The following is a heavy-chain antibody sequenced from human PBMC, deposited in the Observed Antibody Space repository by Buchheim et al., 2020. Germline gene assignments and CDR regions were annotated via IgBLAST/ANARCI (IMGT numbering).Heavy chain of an antibody. D-gene: IGHD2-8*01. J-gene: IGHJ4*02. V-gene: IGHV4-39*01. Sequence: QLQLQESGPGLVKPSETLSLTCTVSGGSISSSSYYWGWIRQPPGKGLEWIGSIYYSGSTYYHPSLKSRVTISVDTSKNQFSLKLSSVTAADTAVYYCARHPLILRYYFDYWGQGTL. CDR1: GGSISSSSYY. CDR2: IYYSGST. CDR3: ARHPLILRYYFDY.